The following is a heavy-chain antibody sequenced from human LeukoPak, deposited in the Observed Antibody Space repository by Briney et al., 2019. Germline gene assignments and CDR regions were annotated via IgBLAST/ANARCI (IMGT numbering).Heavy chain of an antibody. CDR1: GFTVSSNY. CDR2: IYSGGST. V-gene: IGHV3-66*01. D-gene: IGHD3-9*01. J-gene: IGHJ4*02. CDR3: ARDHDYDILTGYYTHFDY. Sequence: PGGSLRLSCAASGFTVSSNYMSWGRPAPGKGLEWVSVIYSGGSTYYADSVKGRFTISRDNSKNTLYLQMNSLRAEDTAVYYCARDHDYDILTGYYTHFDYWGQGTLVTVPS.